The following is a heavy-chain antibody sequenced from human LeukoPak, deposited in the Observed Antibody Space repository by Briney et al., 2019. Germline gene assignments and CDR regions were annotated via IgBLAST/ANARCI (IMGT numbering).Heavy chain of an antibody. CDR2: IGTAGDT. V-gene: IGHV3-13*01. CDR1: GFTFSSYD. CDR3: ARVPRSYYYGSGSYYDY. D-gene: IGHD3-10*01. Sequence: GGSLRLSCAASGFTFSSYDMHWVRQATGKDLEWVSAIGTAGDTYYPGSVKGRFTISRENAKNSLYLQMNSLRAGDTAVYYCARVPRSYYYGSGSYYDYWGQGTMVTVSS. J-gene: IGHJ4*02.